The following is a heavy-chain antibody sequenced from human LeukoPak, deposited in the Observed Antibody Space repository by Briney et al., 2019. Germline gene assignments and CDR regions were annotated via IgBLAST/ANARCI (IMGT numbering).Heavy chain of an antibody. V-gene: IGHV3-21*01. J-gene: IGHJ4*02. CDR3: ARGPIYYDILTGYLNYFDY. CDR1: GFTFSSYG. Sequence: GGSLRLSCAASGFTFSSYGMHWVRQAPGKGLEWVSSISSSSSYIYYADSVKGRFTISRDNAKNSLYLQMNSLRAEDAAVYYCARGPIYYDILTGYLNYFDYWGQGTLVTVSS. D-gene: IGHD3-9*01. CDR2: ISSSSSYI.